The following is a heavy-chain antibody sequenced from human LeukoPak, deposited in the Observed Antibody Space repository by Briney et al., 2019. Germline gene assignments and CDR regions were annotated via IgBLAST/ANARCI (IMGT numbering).Heavy chain of an antibody. CDR1: GFTFDDYA. Sequence: PGGSLRLSCAASGFTFDDYAMHWVRQAPGKGLEWVSLISWDGGSTYYADSVKGRFTISRDNSKNSLYLQMNSLRAEDTALYYCAKGLRYSVSAGERDYYYYMDVWGKGTTVTVSS. CDR3: AKGLRYSVSAGERDYYYYMDV. J-gene: IGHJ6*03. V-gene: IGHV3-43D*03. D-gene: IGHD6-13*01. CDR2: ISWDGGST.